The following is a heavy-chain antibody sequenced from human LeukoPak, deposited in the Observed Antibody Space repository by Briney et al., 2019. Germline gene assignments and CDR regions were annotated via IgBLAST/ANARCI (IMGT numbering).Heavy chain of an antibody. J-gene: IGHJ5*02. CDR2: ISAYNGNT. CDR3: ARDLRSTDYGDAVIWFDP. V-gene: IGHV1-18*01. CDR1: GYTFTSYG. Sequence: RASVKVSCKASGYTFTSYGISWVRQAPGQGLEWMGWISAYNGNTNYAQKLQGRVTMTTDTSTSIAYMELRSLRSDDTAVYYCARDLRSTDYGDAVIWFDPWGQGTLVTVSS. D-gene: IGHD4-17*01.